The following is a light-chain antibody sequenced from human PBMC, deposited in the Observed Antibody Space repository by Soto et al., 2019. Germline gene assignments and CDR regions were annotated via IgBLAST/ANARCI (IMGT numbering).Light chain of an antibody. CDR1: QSVSSY. J-gene: IGKJ2*01. CDR2: DAS. V-gene: IGKV3-11*01. CDR3: QHRSSWPGGT. Sequence: EIVLTQSPATLSLSPGERATLSCRASQSVSSYLAWFQQKPGQAPRLLIYDASNRATGIPARFSGSGSGTDFTLTISSLEPEDFAVYYCQHRSSWPGGTFGQGTKLEIK.